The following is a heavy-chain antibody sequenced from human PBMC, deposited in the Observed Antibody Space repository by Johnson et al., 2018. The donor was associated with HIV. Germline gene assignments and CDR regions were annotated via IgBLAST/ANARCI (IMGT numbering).Heavy chain of an antibody. CDR2: VNQDGSAK. CDR3: ARDLPWSSSSFDAFDI. V-gene: IGHV3-7*05. Sequence: VQLVESGGGLVQPRGSLRLSCAASGFTLSNHWMSWVSQAPGKGLEYVANVNQDGSAKFYVDSVKGGFTISRDNAKNSLYLQMNSLRAEDTAVYYCARDLPWSSSSFDAFDIWGQGTMVTVSS. J-gene: IGHJ3*02. CDR1: GFTLSNHW. D-gene: IGHD6-6*01.